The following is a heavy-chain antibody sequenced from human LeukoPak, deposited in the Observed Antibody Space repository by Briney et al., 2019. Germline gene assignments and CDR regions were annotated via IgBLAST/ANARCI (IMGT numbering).Heavy chain of an antibody. J-gene: IGHJ4*02. CDR2: ISGSGGST. CDR1: GLIFSSYD. Sequence: GVTLRLFCGASGLIFSSYDMIWVTHAPGKGLEEVSAISGSGGSTYYADSVKGRFTISRDNSKNTLYMQMNSLRAEDTAVYYCAKHTVTKSFDYWGQGTLVTVSS. CDR3: AKHTVTKSFDY. D-gene: IGHD4-17*01. V-gene: IGHV3-23*01.